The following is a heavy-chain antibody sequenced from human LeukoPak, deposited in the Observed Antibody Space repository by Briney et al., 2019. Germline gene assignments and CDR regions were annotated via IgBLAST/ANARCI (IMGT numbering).Heavy chain of an antibody. CDR3: ARAPDTLYWFDP. CDR1: GFTFSSYA. D-gene: IGHD3-16*01. CDR2: ISYDGSNK. J-gene: IGHJ5*02. Sequence: GGSLRLSCAASGFTFSSYAMHWVRQAPGKGLEWVAVISYDGSNKYYADSVKGRFTISRDNSKNTLYLQMNSLRSEDTAVYYCARAPDTLYWFDPWGQGTLVTVSS. V-gene: IGHV3-30*04.